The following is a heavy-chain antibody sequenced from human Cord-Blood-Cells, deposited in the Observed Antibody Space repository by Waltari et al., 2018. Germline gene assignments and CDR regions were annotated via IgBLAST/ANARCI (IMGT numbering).Heavy chain of an antibody. CDR3: ARVLTLYDSSGYYYFDY. D-gene: IGHD3-22*01. Sequence: QVQLVQSGAEVKKPGSSVKVSCKASGGTFSSYAISWARQAPGQGLEWMGGIIPILGIANYAQKFQGRVTITADKSTSTAYMELSSLRSEDTAVYYCARVLTLYDSSGYYYFDYWGQGTLVTVSS. V-gene: IGHV1-69*10. CDR2: IIPILGIA. CDR1: GGTFSSYA. J-gene: IGHJ4*02.